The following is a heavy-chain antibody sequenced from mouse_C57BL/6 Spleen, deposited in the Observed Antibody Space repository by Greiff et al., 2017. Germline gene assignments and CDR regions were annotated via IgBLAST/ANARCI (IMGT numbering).Heavy chain of an antibody. J-gene: IGHJ2*01. D-gene: IGHD1-1*01. CDR3: ARGGTVVPFDY. V-gene: IGHV5-17*01. Sequence: EVKLMESGGGLVKPGGSLKLSCAASGFTFSDYGMHWVRQAPEKGLEWVAYISSGSSTIYYADTVKGRCTISRDNAKNTLFLQMTSLRSEDTAMYYCARGGTVVPFDYWGQGTTLTVSS. CDR2: ISSGSSTI. CDR1: GFTFSDYG.